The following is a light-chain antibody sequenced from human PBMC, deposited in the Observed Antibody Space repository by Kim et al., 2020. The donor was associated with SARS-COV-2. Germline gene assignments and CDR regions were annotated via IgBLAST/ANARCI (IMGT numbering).Light chain of an antibody. CDR2: DAS. CDR3: QQYDIPPYT. Sequence: SASVGDRVTITCQASQDIRNYLNWYQQEAGKAPKLLIYDASNLETGVPSRLSGSGSGTDFTFTISSLQPEDIATYYCQQYDIPPYTFGQGTKLEI. CDR1: QDIRNY. J-gene: IGKJ2*01. V-gene: IGKV1-33*01.